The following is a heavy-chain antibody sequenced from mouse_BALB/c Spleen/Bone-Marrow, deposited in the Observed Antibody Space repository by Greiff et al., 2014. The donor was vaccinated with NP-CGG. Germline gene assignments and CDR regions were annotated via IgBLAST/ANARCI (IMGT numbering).Heavy chain of an antibody. D-gene: IGHD1-2*01. V-gene: IGHV1-18*01. CDR2: INPYNGGT. CDR1: GYSFTGYT. Sequence: VQLKQSGPELAKPGASMKISCKASGYSFTGYTMNWVKQSHGKNLEWIGLINPYNGGTSYNQKFKGKATLTVDKSSSTAYMELLSLTSEDSAVYYCARGIYYGYKDFDYWGQGTTLTVSS. CDR3: ARGIYYGYKDFDY. J-gene: IGHJ2*01.